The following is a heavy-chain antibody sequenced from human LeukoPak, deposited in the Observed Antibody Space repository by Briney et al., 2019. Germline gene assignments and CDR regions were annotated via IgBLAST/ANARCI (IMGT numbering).Heavy chain of an antibody. V-gene: IGHV1-69*04. CDR2: IIPILGIA. CDR1: GGTFSSYA. D-gene: IGHD3-10*01. CDR3: ARVSSLAWFGDIDY. J-gene: IGHJ4*02. Sequence: SVKVSCKASGGTFSSYAISWVRQAPGQGLEWMGRIIPILGIANYAQKFQGRVTITADKSTSTAYMELSSLRSGDTAVCYCARVSSLAWFGDIDYWGQGTLVTVSS.